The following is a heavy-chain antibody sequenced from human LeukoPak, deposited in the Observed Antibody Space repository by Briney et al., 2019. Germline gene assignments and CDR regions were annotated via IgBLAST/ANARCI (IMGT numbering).Heavy chain of an antibody. CDR2: ISGSGGST. D-gene: IGHD3-10*01. V-gene: IGHV3-23*01. CDR1: GFTFSSYA. J-gene: IGHJ4*02. Sequence: TGGSLRLSCAASGFTFSSYAMSWVRQAPGKGLEWVSAISGSGGSTYYADSVKGRFTIFRDNSNNTLYLQMDSLRVEDTAVYYRTRDRGSGSYSDYWGQGTLVTVSS. CDR3: TRDRGSGSYSDY.